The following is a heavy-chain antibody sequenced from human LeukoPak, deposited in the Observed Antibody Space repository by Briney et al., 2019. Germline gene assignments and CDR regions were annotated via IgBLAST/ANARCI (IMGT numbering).Heavy chain of an antibody. Sequence: ASVTVSPKASGYTFTVYYMHWVRQAPGQGLEWMGWINPNSCGTNYAQKFQGRVTMTRDTSISTAYMELSRLRSDDTAVYYCARGGRPFDPWGPGALFTVSS. CDR3: ARGGRPFDP. J-gene: IGHJ5*02. CDR2: INPNSCGT. CDR1: GYTFTVYY. D-gene: IGHD2-15*01. V-gene: IGHV1-2*02.